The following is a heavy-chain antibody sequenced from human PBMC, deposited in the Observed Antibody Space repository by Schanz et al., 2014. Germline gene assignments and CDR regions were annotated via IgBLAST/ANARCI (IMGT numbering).Heavy chain of an antibody. CDR2: ISGSGGST. J-gene: IGHJ4*02. CDR3: ARSAGRDFWSGYYTRFDY. CDR1: GFTFSTYA. V-gene: IGHV3-23*04. D-gene: IGHD3-3*01. Sequence: VQLVESGGGVVQFGRSLRLSCVASGFTFSTYAMSWVRQAPGKGLEWVSAISGSGGSTYYADSVKGRFTISRDNSKNTLYLQMNTLRAEDTAVYYCARSAGRDFWSGYYTRFDYWGQGTLVTVSS.